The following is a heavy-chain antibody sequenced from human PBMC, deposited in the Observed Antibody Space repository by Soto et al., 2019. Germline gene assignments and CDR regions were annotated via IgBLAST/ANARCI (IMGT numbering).Heavy chain of an antibody. J-gene: IGHJ5*02. Sequence: GGSLRLSCSVSGFTSSSYWMSWVRQAPGKGLEWVASIKHDGSAKYYVDSVKGRFAISKDNANNSLYLQMNSVRAEDTAVYYCARGYSSSPNWFDPWGQRTLVTVSS. CDR2: IKHDGSAK. CDR3: ARGYSSSPNWFDP. D-gene: IGHD6-6*01. V-gene: IGHV3-7*03. CDR1: GFTSSSYW.